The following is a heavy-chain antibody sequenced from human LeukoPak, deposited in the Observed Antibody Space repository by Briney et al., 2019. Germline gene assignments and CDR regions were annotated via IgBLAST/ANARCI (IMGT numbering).Heavy chain of an antibody. V-gene: IGHV3-21*01. Sequence: GGSLRLSCAASGFTVSNNYMNWVRQAPGKGLEWVSSISSSTSYIYYADSVKGRFTISKDNAKNSLYLQMNSLRAEDTAVYYCARAGGSTVSHSDYWGQGTLVTVSS. CDR1: GFTVSNNY. CDR2: ISSSTSYI. J-gene: IGHJ4*02. D-gene: IGHD4-17*01. CDR3: ARAGGSTVSHSDY.